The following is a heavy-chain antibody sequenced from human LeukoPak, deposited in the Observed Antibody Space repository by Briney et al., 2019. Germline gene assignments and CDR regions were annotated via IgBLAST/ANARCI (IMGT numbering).Heavy chain of an antibody. CDR1: GFTFDDYA. J-gene: IGHJ4*02. D-gene: IGHD3-9*01. CDR3: AKDMSQLVLPYYDILTGYDY. V-gene: IGHV3-43*02. CDR2: ISGDGGST. Sequence: GGSLRLSCAASGFTFDDYAMHWVRQAPAKGLEWVSLISGDGGSTYYADSVKGRFTISRDNSKNSLYLQMNSLRTEDTALYYCAKDMSQLVLPYYDILTGYDYWGQGTLVTVSS.